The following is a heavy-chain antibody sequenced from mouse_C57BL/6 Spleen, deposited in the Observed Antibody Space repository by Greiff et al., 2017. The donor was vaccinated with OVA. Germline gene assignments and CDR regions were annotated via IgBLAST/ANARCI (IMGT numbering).Heavy chain of an antibody. CDR1: GYTFTDYY. Sequence: QVQLKESGAELVRPGASVKLSCKASGYTFTDYYINWVKQRPGQGLEWIARIYPGSGNTYYNEKFKGKATLTAEKSSSTAYMQLSSLTSEDSAVYFCARSDYDYDDFAYWGQGTLVTVSA. CDR3: ARSDYDYDDFAY. D-gene: IGHD2-4*01. V-gene: IGHV1-76*01. CDR2: IYPGSGNT. J-gene: IGHJ3*01.